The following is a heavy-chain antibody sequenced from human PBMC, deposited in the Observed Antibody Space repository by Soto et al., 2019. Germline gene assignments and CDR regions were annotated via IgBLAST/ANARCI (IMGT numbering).Heavy chain of an antibody. D-gene: IGHD6-13*01. CDR2: ISAYNGNT. CDR3: ARDQFRSSWSSSDY. J-gene: IGHJ4*02. V-gene: IGHV1-18*01. Sequence: ALVKVSCKASGYSFTSYGSSWGRQAPGQGLEWMGWISAYNGNTNYAQKLQGRVTMTTDTSTSTAYMELRSLRSDDTAVYYCARDQFRSSWSSSDYWGQGTLVTVSS. CDR1: GYSFTSYG.